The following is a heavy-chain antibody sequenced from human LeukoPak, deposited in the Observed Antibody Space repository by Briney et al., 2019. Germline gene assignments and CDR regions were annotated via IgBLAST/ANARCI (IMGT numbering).Heavy chain of an antibody. V-gene: IGHV1-3*01. CDR1: GCTFTSYA. D-gene: IGHD1-26*01. CDR3: ARGPGQGGLWELLLGY. Sequence: ASVKVSCKASGCTFTSYAMHWVRQAPGQRLEWMGWINAGNGNTKYSQKFQGRVTITRDTSASTAYMELSSLRSEDTAVYYCARGPGQGGLWELLLGYWGQGTLVTVSS. CDR2: INAGNGNT. J-gene: IGHJ4*02.